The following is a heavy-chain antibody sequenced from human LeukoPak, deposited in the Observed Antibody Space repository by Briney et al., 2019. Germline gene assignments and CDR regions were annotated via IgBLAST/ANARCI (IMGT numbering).Heavy chain of an antibody. D-gene: IGHD6-19*01. CDR1: GYTFTSHV. CDR3: ARDPNLQWLAPNFDY. J-gene: IGHJ4*02. CDR2: INPSGGST. Sequence: ASVKVSCKASGYTFTSHVINWVRQAPGQGLKWMGIINPSGGSTSYAQKFQGRVTMTRDMSTSTVYMELSSLRSEDTAVYYCARDPNLQWLAPNFDYWGQGTLVTVSS. V-gene: IGHV1-46*01.